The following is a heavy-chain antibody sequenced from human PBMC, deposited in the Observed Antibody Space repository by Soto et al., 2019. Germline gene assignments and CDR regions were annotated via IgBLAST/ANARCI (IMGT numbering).Heavy chain of an antibody. CDR2: INPNTGGT. CDR1: GYTFTGYY. CDR3: ARGSPIAAAPFDY. J-gene: IGHJ4*02. D-gene: IGHD6-13*01. Sequence: ASVKVSCKASGYTFTGYYMHWVRQAPGQGLEWMGWINPNTGGTNYAQKFQGWVTMTRDTSISTAYMELSRLRSDDTAVYYCARGSPIAAAPFDYWGQGTLVTVSS. V-gene: IGHV1-2*04.